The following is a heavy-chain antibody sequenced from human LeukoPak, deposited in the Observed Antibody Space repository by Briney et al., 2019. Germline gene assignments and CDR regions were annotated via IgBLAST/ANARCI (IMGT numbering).Heavy chain of an antibody. CDR1: GYTFTSYA. V-gene: IGHV1-3*01. D-gene: IGHD2-21*02. CDR3: ARDDEYCGGDCYFY. CDR2: INAGNGNT. Sequence: GASGKVSCKASGYTFTSYAMHWVRQAPGQRLEWMGWINAGNGNTKYSQKFQGRVTMTRDTSTSTVYMELSSLRSEDTAVYYCARDDEYCGGDCYFYWGQGTLVTVSS. J-gene: IGHJ4*02.